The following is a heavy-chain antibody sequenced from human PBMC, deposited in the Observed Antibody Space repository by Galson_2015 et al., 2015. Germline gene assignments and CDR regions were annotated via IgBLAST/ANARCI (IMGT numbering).Heavy chain of an antibody. CDR2: IYHSGST. CDR3: ARVTGSSSWHNWFDP. Sequence: ETLSLTCAVSGGSISSSNWWSWVRQPPGKGLEWIGEIYHSGSTNYNPSLKSRVTISVDKSKNQFSLKLSSVTAADTAVYYCARVTGSSSWHNWFDPWGQGTLVTVSS. V-gene: IGHV4-4*02. J-gene: IGHJ5*02. CDR1: GGSISSSNW. D-gene: IGHD6-13*01.